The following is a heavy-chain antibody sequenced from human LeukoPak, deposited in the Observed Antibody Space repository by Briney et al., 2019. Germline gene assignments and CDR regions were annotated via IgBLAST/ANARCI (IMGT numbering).Heavy chain of an antibody. CDR2: FYISGST. J-gene: IGHJ4*02. V-gene: IGHV4-4*07. Sequence: SETLSLTCTVSGGSIISYYWSWVRQPAGKGLEWIGRFYISGSTNYNPSLKSRVTISGDKSTNQLSLKLSSVTAADTAVYYCARDMYYYDSSGAYKYFENWGQGTLVTVSS. CDR3: ARDMYYYDSSGAYKYFEN. CDR1: GGSIISYY. D-gene: IGHD3-22*01.